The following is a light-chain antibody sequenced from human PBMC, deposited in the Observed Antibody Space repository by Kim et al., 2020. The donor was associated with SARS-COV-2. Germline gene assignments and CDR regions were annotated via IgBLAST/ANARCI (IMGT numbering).Light chain of an antibody. CDR1: TANIGAGYD. J-gene: IGLJ1*01. V-gene: IGLV1-40*01. CDR3: QSYDSSLSGYV. CDR2: GNS. Sequence: RVTISCTGGTANIGAGYDVHGYQQLPETAPKLLVYGNSNRPSGVPDRFSGSKSGTSASLAITGLQAEDEADYYCQSYDSSLSGYVFGTGTKVTVL.